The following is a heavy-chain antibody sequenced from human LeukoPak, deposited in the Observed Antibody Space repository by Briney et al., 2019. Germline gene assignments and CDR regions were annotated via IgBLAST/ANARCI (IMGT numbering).Heavy chain of an antibody. CDR3: ARRIGSGWYDY. CDR1: GYSFTSYW. Sequence: GESLKISCKGSGYSFTSYWIGWVRQMPGKGLEWLGIVNPGDSDTRYSPSFQGQVTISADKSISTANLQWSSLKASDTAMYYCARRIGSGWYDYWGQGTLVTVSS. V-gene: IGHV5-51*01. CDR2: VNPGDSDT. D-gene: IGHD6-19*01. J-gene: IGHJ4*02.